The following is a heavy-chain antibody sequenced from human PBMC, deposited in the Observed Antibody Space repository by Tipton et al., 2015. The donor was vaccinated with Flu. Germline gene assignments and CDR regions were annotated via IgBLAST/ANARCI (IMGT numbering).Heavy chain of an antibody. Sequence: SLRLSCAASGFTFSSYWMSWVRQAPGKGLEWVANIKQDGSEKYYVDSVKGRFTISRDNAKNSLYLQMNSLRAEDTAVYYCARVQRIGGDYDFWSGSPYDAFDIWGQGTMVTVSS. D-gene: IGHD3-3*01. J-gene: IGHJ3*02. CDR3: ARVQRIGGDYDFWSGSPYDAFDI. CDR1: GFTFSSYW. V-gene: IGHV3-7*01. CDR2: IKQDGSEK.